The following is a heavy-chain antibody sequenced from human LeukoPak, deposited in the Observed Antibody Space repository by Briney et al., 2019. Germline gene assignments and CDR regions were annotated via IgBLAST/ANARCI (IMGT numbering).Heavy chain of an antibody. CDR3: ARERGNGSSY. CDR2: INHSGST. V-gene: IGHV4-34*01. J-gene: IGHJ4*02. D-gene: IGHD3-10*01. CDR1: GGPFSGYY. Sequence: SETLSLTCAVYGGPFSGYYWSWIRQPPGKGLEWIGEINHSGSTNYNPSLKSRVTISVDTSKNQFPLKLSSVTAADTAVYYCARERGNGSSYWGQGTLVTVSS.